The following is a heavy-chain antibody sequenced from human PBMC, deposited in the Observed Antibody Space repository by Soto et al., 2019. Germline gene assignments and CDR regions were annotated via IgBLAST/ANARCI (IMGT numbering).Heavy chain of an antibody. CDR3: AKDGCPDGICYVRDHWFDP. V-gene: IGHV3-30*18. D-gene: IGHD2-8*01. J-gene: IGHJ5*02. CDR2: ISYDGGNQ. Sequence: GGSLRLSCAASGFNFSRFGMHWVRQAPGKGLEWVALISYDGGNQYYGDSARGRFTITRDNSKNTVFLQMNSLREEDTAVYYCAKDGCPDGICYVRDHWFDPWGQGAQVTVSS. CDR1: GFNFSRFG.